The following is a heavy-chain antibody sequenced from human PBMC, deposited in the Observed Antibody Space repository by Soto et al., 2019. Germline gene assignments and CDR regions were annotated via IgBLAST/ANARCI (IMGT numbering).Heavy chain of an antibody. Sequence: QVQLVQSGAEVKKPGSSVKVSCKASGGTFSSYAISWVRQAPGQGLEWMGGIIPIFGTANYAQQFQGRVTITADESTSTAYMELSSLRSEDTAVYYCARGYCSGGSCYMGSWGQGTLVTVSS. J-gene: IGHJ5*02. CDR1: GGTFSSYA. V-gene: IGHV1-69*12. D-gene: IGHD2-15*01. CDR3: ARGYCSGGSCYMGS. CDR2: IIPIFGTA.